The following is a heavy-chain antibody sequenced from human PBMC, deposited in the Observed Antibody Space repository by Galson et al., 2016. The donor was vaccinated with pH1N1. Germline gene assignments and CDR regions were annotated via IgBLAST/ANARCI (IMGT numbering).Heavy chain of an antibody. D-gene: IGHD3-22*01. J-gene: IGHJ3*02. CDR1: GFTFSSYA. V-gene: IGHV3-23*01. CDR2: ITGSGGST. Sequence: SLRLSCAASGFTFSSYAMRWVRQAPGKGLEWVSSITGSGGSTYYADSVTGRFTISRDNSKNTLYLQMNSLRAEDTAVYYGARDRINMIVGAGTFDIWGQGTMVAVAS. CDR3: ARDRINMIVGAGTFDI.